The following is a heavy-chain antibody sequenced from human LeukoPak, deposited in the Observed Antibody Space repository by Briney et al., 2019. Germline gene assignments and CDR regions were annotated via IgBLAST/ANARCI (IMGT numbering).Heavy chain of an antibody. J-gene: IGHJ4*02. D-gene: IGHD3-22*01. CDR1: GDIFSTYY. CDR2: MNTDIGGT. V-gene: IGHV1-2*02. Sequence: ASVKLSCKVSGDIFSTYYIQWVRQAPGQRLEWVGWMNTDIGGTNSAPKFQCRVSMTTDTSISTTYLELTRLTSDDTDIYYCGRNWVLWGQGTLVTLSS. CDR3: GRNWVL.